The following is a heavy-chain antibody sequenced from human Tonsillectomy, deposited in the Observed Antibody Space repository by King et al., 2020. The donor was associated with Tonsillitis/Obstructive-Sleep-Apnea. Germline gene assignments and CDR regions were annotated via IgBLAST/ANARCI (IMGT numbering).Heavy chain of an antibody. CDR2: IYPGDSDT. J-gene: IGHJ4*02. D-gene: IGHD6-19*01. CDR1: AYIFTSYW. CDR3: ASPARGYSRGLDY. Sequence: QLVQSGAEVKKPGESLKISCKGSAYIFTSYWIGWVRQMPGKGLEWMGIIYPGDSDTRYSPSFQGQVTISVDKSISTAYLQWSSLKASDTAMYYFASPARGYSRGLDYWGQGTLVTVSS. V-gene: IGHV5-51*01.